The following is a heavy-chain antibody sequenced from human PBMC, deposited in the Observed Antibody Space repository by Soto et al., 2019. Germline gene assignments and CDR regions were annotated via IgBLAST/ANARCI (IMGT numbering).Heavy chain of an antibody. D-gene: IGHD2-2*01. CDR1: GYTFTSHD. CDR3: ASDRSTT. V-gene: IGHV1-8*01. J-gene: IGHJ5*02. Sequence: QVQLVQSGAEVKKPGASVKVSCKASGYTFTSHDINWMRQTTGQGLEWMGWMNPNSGHTNSAQKFQGRVTMTRDTSINPAYMELTNLRSEAPAIYYCASDRSTTWGRGTLVTVSS. CDR2: MNPNSGHT.